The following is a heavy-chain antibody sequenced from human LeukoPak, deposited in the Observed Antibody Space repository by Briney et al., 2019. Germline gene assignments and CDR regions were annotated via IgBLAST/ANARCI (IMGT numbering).Heavy chain of an antibody. V-gene: IGHV3-7*01. CDR3: ATNPIAAAGSRVVVSYFDY. D-gene: IGHD6-13*01. CDR1: GFTFSSYT. J-gene: IGHJ4*02. CDR2: IKQDGSEK. Sequence: GGSLRLSCAASGFTFSSYTMNWVRRAPGKGLEWVANIKQDGSEKYYVDSVKGRFTISRDNAKNSLYLQMNSLRAEDTAVHYCATNPIAAAGSRVVVSYFDYWGQGTLVTVSS.